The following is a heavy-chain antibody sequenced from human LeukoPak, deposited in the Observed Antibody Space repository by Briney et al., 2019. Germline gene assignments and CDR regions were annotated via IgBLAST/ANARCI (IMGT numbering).Heavy chain of an antibody. D-gene: IGHD2-2*01. Sequence: ASVKVSCKASGGTFSSYGISWVRQAPGQGLEWMGGIIPIFGTANYAQKFQGRVTITADESTSTAYMELSSLRSEDTAVYYCAREGCSSTSCYDYYYYGMDVWGQGTTVTVSS. CDR2: IIPIFGTA. V-gene: IGHV1-69*01. CDR3: AREGCSSTSCYDYYYYGMDV. J-gene: IGHJ6*02. CDR1: GGTFSSYG.